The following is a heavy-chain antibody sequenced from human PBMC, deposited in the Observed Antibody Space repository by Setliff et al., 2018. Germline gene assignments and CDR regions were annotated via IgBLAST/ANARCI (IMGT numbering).Heavy chain of an antibody. CDR2: ISAGGGST. CDR3: AKTRGSNWNFFYYMDV. J-gene: IGHJ6*03. CDR1: GFSFSSYA. V-gene: IGHV3-23*01. D-gene: IGHD1-1*01. Sequence: PGGSLRLSCAASGFSFSSYAMTWVRQAPGKGLEWVSAISAGGGSTYSADSVKGRLTISRDNSKNTLYLHMNSLRAEDTAVYYCAKTRGSNWNFFYYMDVWGKGTTVTGS.